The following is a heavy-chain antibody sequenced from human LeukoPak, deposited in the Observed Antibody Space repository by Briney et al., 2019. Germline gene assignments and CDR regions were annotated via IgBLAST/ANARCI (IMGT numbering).Heavy chain of an antibody. CDR2: ISYDGSNK. CDR3: AKDSAPYCSGGSCYGKLRDPDYYFDY. J-gene: IGHJ4*02. D-gene: IGHD2-15*01. V-gene: IGHV3-30*18. Sequence: PGGSLRLSCTASGFTFSSYAMSWVRQAPGKGLEWVAVISYDGSNKYYADSVKGRFTISRDNSKNTLYLQMNSLRAEDTAVYYCAKDSAPYCSGGSCYGKLRDPDYYFDYWGQGTLVTVSS. CDR1: GFTFSSYA.